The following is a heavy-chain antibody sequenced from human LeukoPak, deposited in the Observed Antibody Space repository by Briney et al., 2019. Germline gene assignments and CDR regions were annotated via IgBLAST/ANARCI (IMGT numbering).Heavy chain of an antibody. D-gene: IGHD3-10*01. V-gene: IGHV1-2*02. J-gene: IGHJ6*02. CDR2: IDPNSGGT. Sequence: ASVKVSCKASGYPFTGYYIHWVRQAPGQGLEWMGWIDPNSGGTIYAQKFQGRVTMTRDTSISTAYMELSRLRSDDTAVYYCARDPSRYYGSGSYYSFMDVWGQGTTVTVSS. CDR1: GYPFTGYY. CDR3: ARDPSRYYGSGSYYSFMDV.